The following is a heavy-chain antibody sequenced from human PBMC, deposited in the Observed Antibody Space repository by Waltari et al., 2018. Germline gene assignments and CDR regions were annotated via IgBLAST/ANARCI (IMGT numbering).Heavy chain of an antibody. Sequence: QVQLVQSGAEVKKPGSSVKVSCKASGGTFSSYAISWVRQAPGQGLEWMGGIIPIFGTANDAQKCQGRVTITAYESTSTAYMELSSLRSEDTAVYYCARVPLSGWYTMMYFDYWGQGTLVTVSS. D-gene: IGHD6-19*01. V-gene: IGHV1-69*12. CDR1: GGTFSSYA. J-gene: IGHJ4*02. CDR3: ARVPLSGWYTMMYFDY. CDR2: IIPIFGTA.